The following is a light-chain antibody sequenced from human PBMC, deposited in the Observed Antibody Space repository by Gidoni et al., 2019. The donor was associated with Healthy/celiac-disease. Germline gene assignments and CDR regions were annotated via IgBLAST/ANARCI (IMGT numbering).Light chain of an antibody. V-gene: IGKV1-33*01. CDR3: QQYDNLPIT. J-gene: IGKJ5*01. Sequence: DIQMTQSPSSLSASVGDRVTITCQASQYISNYLNWYQQKPGKAPKLLIYDASNLETVVPSRFSGSGSGTDFTFTISSLQPEDIATYYCQQYDNLPITFGQGTRLEIK. CDR1: QYISNY. CDR2: DAS.